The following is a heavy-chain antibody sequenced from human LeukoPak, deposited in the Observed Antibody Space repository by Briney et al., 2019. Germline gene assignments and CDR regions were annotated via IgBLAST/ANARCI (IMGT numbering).Heavy chain of an antibody. Sequence: GGSLRLSCAASGFTVSSNYMSWVRQAPGKGLEWVSVIYSGGSTYYADSVKGRFTISRDNSKNTLYLQMNSLRAEDTAVYYCAREWSYYSVPFDYWGQGILVTVSS. V-gene: IGHV3-66*01. D-gene: IGHD1-26*01. J-gene: IGHJ4*02. CDR1: GFTVSSNY. CDR3: AREWSYYSVPFDY. CDR2: IYSGGST.